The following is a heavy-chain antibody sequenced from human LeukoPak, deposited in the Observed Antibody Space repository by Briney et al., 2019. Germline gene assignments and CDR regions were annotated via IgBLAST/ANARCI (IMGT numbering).Heavy chain of an antibody. J-gene: IGHJ6*03. CDR3: ARLRDYYYMDV. Sequence: GESLKISSNGSGYSFTTYWIAWVRQIPGRGLEWMGIIYPGDSATRYSPSFQGQVTISADKSISTASLQWSSLKTSDTAMYYCARLRDYYYMDVWGKGTTVTVSS. CDR1: GYSFTTYW. CDR2: IYPGDSAT. V-gene: IGHV5-51*01.